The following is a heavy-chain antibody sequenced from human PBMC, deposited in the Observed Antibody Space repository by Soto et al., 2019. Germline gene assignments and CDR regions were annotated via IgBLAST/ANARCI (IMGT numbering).Heavy chain of an antibody. Sequence: ASVKVSCKASGYTFTSYAMHWVRQAPGQRLEWMGWINAGNGNTKYSQKFQGRLTLTRDTPGNTAYMELNSLISEDTAVYYCATPQDYDGCLDSWGQGTLVTVSS. D-gene: IGHD3-22*01. CDR3: ATPQDYDGCLDS. J-gene: IGHJ4*02. CDR2: INAGNGNT. CDR1: GYTFTSYA. V-gene: IGHV1-3*01.